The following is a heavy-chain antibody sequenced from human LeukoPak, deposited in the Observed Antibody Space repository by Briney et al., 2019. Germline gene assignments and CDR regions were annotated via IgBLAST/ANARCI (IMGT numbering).Heavy chain of an antibody. J-gene: IGHJ4*02. D-gene: IGHD3-22*01. V-gene: IGHV4-59*12. Sequence: SETLSLTCSVSGVTINTYYWSWIRQPPGKGLEWIGYVSYSGTTNYNPSLKSRVTISLDTSKNQFSLKLSSVTAADTAVYYCASRYYYDSSGYFMDYWGQGTLVTVSS. CDR2: VSYSGTT. CDR3: ASRYYYDSSGYFMDY. CDR1: GVTINTYY.